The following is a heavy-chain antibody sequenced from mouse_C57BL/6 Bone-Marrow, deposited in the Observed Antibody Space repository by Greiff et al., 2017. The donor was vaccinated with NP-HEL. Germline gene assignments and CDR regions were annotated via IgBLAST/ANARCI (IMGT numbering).Heavy chain of an antibody. V-gene: IGHV1-39*01. CDR1: GYSFTDYN. Sequence: VQLKESGPELVKPGASVKISCKASGYSFTDYNMNWVKQSNGKSLEWIGVINPNYGTTSYNQKFKGKATLTVDQSSSTAYMPLNSLTSEDSAVYYCAGLLRPWYFDVWGTGTTVTVSS. CDR3: AGLLRPWYFDV. D-gene: IGHD1-2*01. J-gene: IGHJ1*03. CDR2: INPNYGTT.